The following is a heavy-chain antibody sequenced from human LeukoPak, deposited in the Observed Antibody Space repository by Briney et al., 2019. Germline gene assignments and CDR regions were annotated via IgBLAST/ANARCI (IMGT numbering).Heavy chain of an antibody. CDR2: ISTSGTYT. Sequence: GGPLRLSCAASGFTFTDFYMSWIRQAPGKGLEWISYISTSGTYTNYADSVKGRFTISRDNANNSLYLQLNSLRAEDTAVYYCARVKIAAAAHDTWGQGTLVTVSS. V-gene: IGHV3-11*05. D-gene: IGHD6-13*01. CDR3: ARVKIAAAAHDT. CDR1: GFTFTDFY. J-gene: IGHJ4*02.